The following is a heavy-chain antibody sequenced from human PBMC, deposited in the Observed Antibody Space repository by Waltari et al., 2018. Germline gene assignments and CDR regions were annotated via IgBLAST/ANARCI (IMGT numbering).Heavy chain of an antibody. CDR1: GGSIRTSTHY. Sequence: QLQLKESGPRLVKSSETLSLTCTLSGGSIRTSTHYWAWIRQTPGKGPEWIGSVSYNGNAYYNPSLESRVTMSVDRSKNHFSLDLESVTTPDTSIYFCARSFGGSGSYKFDYWGQGILVTVSS. J-gene: IGHJ4*02. V-gene: IGHV4-39*02. CDR2: VSYNGNA. D-gene: IGHD3-10*01. CDR3: ARSFGGSGSYKFDY.